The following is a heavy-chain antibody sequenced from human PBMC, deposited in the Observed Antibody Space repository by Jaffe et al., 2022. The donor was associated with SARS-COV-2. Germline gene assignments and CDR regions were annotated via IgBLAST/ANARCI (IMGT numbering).Heavy chain of an antibody. Sequence: EVQLLESGGGLVQPGGSLRLSCAASGFTFSSYAMSWVRQAPGKGLEWVSAISGSGGSTYYADSVKGRFTISRDNSKNTLYLQMNSLRAEDTAVYYCAKGVFWYDSSPGAFDIWGQGTMVTVSS. CDR1: GFTFSSYA. V-gene: IGHV3-23*01. CDR2: ISGSGGST. CDR3: AKGVFWYDSSPGAFDI. D-gene: IGHD3-22*01. J-gene: IGHJ3*02.